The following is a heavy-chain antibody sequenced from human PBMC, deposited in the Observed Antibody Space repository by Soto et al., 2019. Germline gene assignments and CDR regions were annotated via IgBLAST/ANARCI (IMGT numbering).Heavy chain of an antibody. CDR1: GFTFNSYG. J-gene: IGHJ6*02. D-gene: IGHD6-19*01. CDR3: ARPLVAPVAGPYYYGMDV. CDR2: IWYDGNTK. V-gene: IGHV3-33*01. Sequence: SLRLSCAASGFTFNSYGFNWVRQAPGKGLEWVAVIWYDGNTKYYADSVKGRFTISRDNLKNTLYLQMNSLTAEDTAVYYCARPLVAPVAGPYYYGMDVWGQGTTVTSP.